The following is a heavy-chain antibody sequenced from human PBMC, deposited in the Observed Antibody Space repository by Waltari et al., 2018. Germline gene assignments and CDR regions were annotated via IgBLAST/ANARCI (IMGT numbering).Heavy chain of an antibody. CDR1: GFTFSDYG. CDR3: ARDNYCTTTNCYLSPDAYYWYMDV. D-gene: IGHD2-2*01. Sequence: PGGSLRLSCAASGFTFSDYGMNWVRQAPGKGLEWVSSISTSPTYMYYADTVKGRFTISRDSATNSLFLQMNSLRAEDTAVYYCARDNYCTTTNCYLSPDAYYWYMDVWGKGTTVTVSS. V-gene: IGHV3-21*01. CDR2: ISTSPTYM. J-gene: IGHJ6*03.